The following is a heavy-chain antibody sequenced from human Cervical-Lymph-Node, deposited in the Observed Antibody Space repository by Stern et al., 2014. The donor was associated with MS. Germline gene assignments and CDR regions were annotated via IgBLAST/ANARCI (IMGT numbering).Heavy chain of an antibody. CDR3: ARVADIVVVPADNGMDV. J-gene: IGHJ6*02. V-gene: IGHV1-69*09. Sequence: VQLVESGAEVKKPGSSVKVSCKASGGTFSSYTISWVRQAPGQGLEWMGRIIPLFCIANYAQKFQGRVTITADKSTTTVYMELSSLRSEDTAVYYCARVADIVVVPADNGMDVWGQGTTVTVSS. CDR1: GGTFSSYT. D-gene: IGHD2-2*01. CDR2: IIPLFCIA.